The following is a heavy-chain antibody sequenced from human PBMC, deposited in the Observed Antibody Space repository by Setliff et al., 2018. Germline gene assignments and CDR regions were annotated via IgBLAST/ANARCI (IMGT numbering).Heavy chain of an antibody. D-gene: IGHD1-26*01. CDR1: GYTFTSFG. CDR2: ISAYNGNT. CDR3: ARTGGSYLWRNDY. J-gene: IGHJ4*02. Sequence: ASGKVSCKASGYTFTSFGISWVRQAPGQGLEWLGWISAYNGNTNYSQKLQGRVTMTTDTYTCKAYMELRSLRSDDTAVYYCARTGGSYLWRNDYWGQGTLVTVSS. V-gene: IGHV1-18*01.